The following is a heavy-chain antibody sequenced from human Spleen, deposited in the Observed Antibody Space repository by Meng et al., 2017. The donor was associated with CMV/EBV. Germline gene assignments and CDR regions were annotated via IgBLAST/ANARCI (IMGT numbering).Heavy chain of an antibody. CDR2: IYYSGST. Sequence: SETLSLTCIVSGGSISSSSYYWGWVRQPPGKGLEWIGSIYYSGSTFYNPSLRSRVTISVDTSKNQSSLTLSSVTAADTAVYYCARGWANYYTMDVWGQGTTVTVSS. CDR3: ARGWANYYTMDV. CDR1: GGSISSSSYY. V-gene: IGHV4-39*07. D-gene: IGHD6-13*01. J-gene: IGHJ6*02.